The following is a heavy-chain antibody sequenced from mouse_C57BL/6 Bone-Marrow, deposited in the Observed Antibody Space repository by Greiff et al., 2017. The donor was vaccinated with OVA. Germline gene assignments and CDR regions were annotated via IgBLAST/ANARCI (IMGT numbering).Heavy chain of an antibody. Sequence: VQLVESGAELARPGASVKLSCKASGYTFTSYGISWVKQRTGQGLEWIGEIYPRSGNTYYNEKFKGKATLTSDKSSSTAYMELRSLTSEDSAVYFCARDLRGNMDYWGQGTSVTVSS. CDR3: ARDLRGNMDY. CDR1: GYTFTSYG. CDR2: IYPRSGNT. J-gene: IGHJ4*01. V-gene: IGHV1-81*01.